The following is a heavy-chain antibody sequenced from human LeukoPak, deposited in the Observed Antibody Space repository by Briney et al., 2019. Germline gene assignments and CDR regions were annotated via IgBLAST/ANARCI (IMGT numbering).Heavy chain of an antibody. CDR1: GFTFSSYS. CDR2: ISSSSSYI. Sequence: GGSLRLSCAASGFTFSSYSMNWVRQAPGKGLEWVSSISSSSSYIYYADSVKGRFTISRDNAKNSLYLQMNSLRAEDTAVYYCARGIYRYSYGSTQTPGYMDVWGKGTTVTVSS. CDR3: ARGIYRYSYGSTQTPGYMDV. V-gene: IGHV3-21*01. D-gene: IGHD5-18*01. J-gene: IGHJ6*03.